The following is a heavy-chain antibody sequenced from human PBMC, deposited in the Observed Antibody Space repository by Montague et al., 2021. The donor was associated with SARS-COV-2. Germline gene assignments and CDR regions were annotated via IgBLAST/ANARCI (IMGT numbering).Heavy chain of an antibody. Sequence: SETLSLTCTVSGVSISGYYWSWIRQPPGKGLEWIGYIYYSGSTKYNPFLESRVTVSVDRSKNQVSLKLSPVTAADTAVYYCARLLRSCTNGVCRTYYYYAMDVWGQGTTVTVSS. D-gene: IGHD2-8*01. CDR1: GVSISGYY. CDR3: ARLLRSCTNGVCRTYYYYAMDV. V-gene: IGHV4-59*01. CDR2: IYYSGST. J-gene: IGHJ6*02.